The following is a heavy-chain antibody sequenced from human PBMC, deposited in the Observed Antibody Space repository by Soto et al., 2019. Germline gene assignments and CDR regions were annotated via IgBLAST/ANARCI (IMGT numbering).Heavy chain of an antibody. CDR3: ASDYGYFDY. D-gene: IGHD4-17*01. Sequence: PGGSLRLSCAASGFTFSSYAMHWARQAPGKGLEWVAVISYDGSNKYYADSVKGRFTISRDNSKNTLYLQMNSLRAEDTAVYYCASDYGYFDYWXQGTLVTVSS. CDR1: GFTFSSYA. CDR2: ISYDGSNK. J-gene: IGHJ4*02. V-gene: IGHV3-30-3*01.